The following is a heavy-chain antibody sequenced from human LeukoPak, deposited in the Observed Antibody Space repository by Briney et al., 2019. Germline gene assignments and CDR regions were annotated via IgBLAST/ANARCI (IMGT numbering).Heavy chain of an antibody. J-gene: IGHJ4*02. CDR1: GGSISSSNW. V-gene: IGHV4-4*02. CDR2: IYHSGST. Sequence: PSETLSLTCAVSGGSISSSNWWSWVRQPPGKGLEWIGEIYHSGSTNYNPSLKSHVTISVDTSKNQFSLKLSSVTAADTAVYYCANIYYYDSTGYYLPYWGQGTLVTVSS. D-gene: IGHD3-22*01. CDR3: ANIYYYDSTGYYLPY.